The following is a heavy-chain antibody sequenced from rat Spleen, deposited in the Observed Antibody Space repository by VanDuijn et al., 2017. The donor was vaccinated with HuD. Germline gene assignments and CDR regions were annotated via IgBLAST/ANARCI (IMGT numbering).Heavy chain of an antibody. CDR3: ARAGEFGVDRDWLAY. D-gene: IGHD4-3*01. Sequence: QVQLKESGPGLVQPSETLSLTCTVSGFSLTSYSVNWVRQPSGKGLEWMGRVWYDGDTIYNSSLQSRLSISRDPSKNQVFLKMNSLQTDVTGTCYCARAGEFGVDRDWLAYWGQGTLVTVSS. CDR1: GFSLTSYS. V-gene: IGHV2-34*01. J-gene: IGHJ3*01. CDR2: VWYDGDT.